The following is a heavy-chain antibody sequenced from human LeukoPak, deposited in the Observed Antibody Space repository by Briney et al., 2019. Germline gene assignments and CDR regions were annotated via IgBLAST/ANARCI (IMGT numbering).Heavy chain of an antibody. CDR1: GYSFTSYW. CDR2: IYPGDSDT. CDR3: ARDRGNFFDY. Sequence: GEPLKISCKGSGYSFTSYWIGWVRQMPGKGLEWMGIIYPGDSDTRYSPSFQGQFTTSADKSISTAYLQWSSLTASDTAMYYCARDRGNFFDYWGHGTLVSASS. D-gene: IGHD1-1*01. J-gene: IGHJ4*01. V-gene: IGHV5-51*01.